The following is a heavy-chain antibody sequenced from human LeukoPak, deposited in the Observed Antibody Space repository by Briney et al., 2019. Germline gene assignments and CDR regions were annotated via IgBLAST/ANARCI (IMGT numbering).Heavy chain of an antibody. J-gene: IGHJ5*02. CDR3: AREQNEGYCSGGSCDAWFDP. CDR2: IYYSGST. D-gene: IGHD2-15*01. Sequence: KPSETLSLTCTVSGGSISSYYWSWIRQPPGKGLEWIGYIYYSGSTNYNPSLKSRVTISVDTSKNQFSLKLSSVTAADTAVYYCAREQNEGYCSGGSCDAWFDPWGQGTLVTVSS. CDR1: GGSISSYY. V-gene: IGHV4-59*01.